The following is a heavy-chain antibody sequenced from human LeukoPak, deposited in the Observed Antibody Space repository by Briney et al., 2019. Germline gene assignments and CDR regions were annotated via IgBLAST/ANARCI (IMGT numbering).Heavy chain of an antibody. Sequence: GGSLRLSCAASGFPFSSYSMNWVRQAPGKGLEWVSYISSYSSTIYYADSVKGRFTISRDNSKNTLYLQMNSLRAEDTAVYYCARGLYSSGWFDYWGQGTLVTVSS. V-gene: IGHV3-48*01. CDR1: GFPFSSYS. CDR2: ISSYSSTI. CDR3: ARGLYSSGWFDY. D-gene: IGHD6-19*01. J-gene: IGHJ4*02.